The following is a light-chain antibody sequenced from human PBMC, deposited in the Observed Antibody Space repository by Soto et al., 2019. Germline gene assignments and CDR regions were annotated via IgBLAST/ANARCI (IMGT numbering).Light chain of an antibody. CDR1: QSVRSTF. CDR2: GAS. Sequence: EIVLTQSPDTLSVSPGEGATLSCRASQSVRSTFLAWYQQKPGQAPRLVIHGASNRAAGIPDRFSGRGSGTDFTLTISRLEPEDFAVYYCQQYGSSPMYTFGQGTTVDIK. J-gene: IGKJ2*01. CDR3: QQYGSSPMYT. V-gene: IGKV3-20*01.